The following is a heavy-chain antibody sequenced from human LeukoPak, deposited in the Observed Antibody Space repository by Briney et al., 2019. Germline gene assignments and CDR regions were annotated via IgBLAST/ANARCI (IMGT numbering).Heavy chain of an antibody. Sequence: ASVRVSCKASDHTLNTYGISWVRQAPGHGLEWLGWINSKETQTNRAQKFRGRVTMTTDTSTTTAFLDLGSLRSDDTAVYFCARGWELHDWGQGTLVTVSS. CDR2: INSKETQT. CDR1: DHTLNTYG. CDR3: ARGWELHD. J-gene: IGHJ4*02. V-gene: IGHV1-18*01. D-gene: IGHD1-26*01.